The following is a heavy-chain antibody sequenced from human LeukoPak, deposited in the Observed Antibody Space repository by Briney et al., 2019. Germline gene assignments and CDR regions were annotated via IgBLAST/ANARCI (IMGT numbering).Heavy chain of an antibody. Sequence: GGSLRLSCAASGFTFSSYWMSWVRQAPGKGLEWVASIDQYGRAKYYVDSVRGRFTFSRDNTKNSLHLQMNSLRAEDTAVYYCARADSYGSILDYWGQGTRVIDSS. CDR3: ARADSYGSILDY. J-gene: IGHJ4*02. D-gene: IGHD5-18*01. CDR1: GFTFSSYW. CDR2: IDQYGRAK. V-gene: IGHV3-7*04.